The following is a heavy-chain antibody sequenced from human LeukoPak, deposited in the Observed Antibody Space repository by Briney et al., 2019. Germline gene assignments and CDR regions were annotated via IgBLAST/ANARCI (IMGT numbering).Heavy chain of an antibody. Sequence: SETLSLTCTVSGGSLNNYYWSWIRQPPGKGLECIGYIFYTGSTNYNPSLKSRVTISVDKSKNQFSLRLSSVTAADTAVYYCARGRRYYDSSGRYFDFWGQGTLVTVSS. CDR2: IFYTGST. CDR1: GGSLNNYY. D-gene: IGHD3-22*01. J-gene: IGHJ4*02. CDR3: ARGRRYYDSSGRYFDF. V-gene: IGHV4-59*08.